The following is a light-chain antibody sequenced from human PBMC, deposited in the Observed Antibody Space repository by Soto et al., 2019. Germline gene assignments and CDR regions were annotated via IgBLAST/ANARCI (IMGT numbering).Light chain of an antibody. V-gene: IGKV1-5*01. CDR3: QQYKSYLRT. Sequence: DIQMTQSPSTLSASVGDRVTITCRASQPISSWLAWYQQKPGKAPNLLIYAASTLESGVSSRFSGRGSGTEFTLTINSLQPEDFATYYCQQYKSYLRTFGQGTKVEIK. J-gene: IGKJ1*01. CDR1: QPISSW. CDR2: AAS.